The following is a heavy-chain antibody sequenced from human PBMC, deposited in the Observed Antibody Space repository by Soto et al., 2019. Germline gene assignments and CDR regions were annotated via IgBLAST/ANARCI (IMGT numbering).Heavy chain of an antibody. Sequence: WIWIRHRPGEGLEWFGYINHRGSLYYNPSLKSRVSMSVDTSKNQFSLNLSSVTAADTAVYYCARELPQRQGRNMDVWGQGTTVTVS. CDR2: INHRGSL. D-gene: IGHD1-1*01. CDR3: ARELPQRQGRNMDV. V-gene: IGHV4-31*02. J-gene: IGHJ6*02.